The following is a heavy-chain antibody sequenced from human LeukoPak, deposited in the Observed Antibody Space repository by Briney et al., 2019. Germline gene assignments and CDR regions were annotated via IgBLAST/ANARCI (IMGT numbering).Heavy chain of an antibody. CDR2: IKLDGSEK. D-gene: IGHD3-3*01. CDR1: GFSFGKYW. V-gene: IGHV3-7*03. J-gene: IGHJ4*02. Sequence: GGSLRLSCVASGFSFGKYWMSWVRQAPGKGLEWVANIKLDGSEKNYVDSVKGRFTISRDNTKNSLYLQMNSLRVEDTAVFYCARDQYDTWSRRGNFDSWGQGTLVTVSS. CDR3: ARDQYDTWSRRGNFDS.